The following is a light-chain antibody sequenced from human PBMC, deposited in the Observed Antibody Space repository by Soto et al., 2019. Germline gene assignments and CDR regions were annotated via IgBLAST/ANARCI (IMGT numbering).Light chain of an antibody. Sequence: QSALTQPPSASGSPGQSVTISCTGSRSDIGESNYVSWYQQHPRKAPKLIISEVINRPSGVPDRFSASKSGNTASLTISGLQAEDEAEYYFASKAGSRRHVVFGGGIKLTVL. CDR1: RSDIGESNY. CDR3: ASKAGSRRHVV. V-gene: IGLV2-8*01. J-gene: IGLJ2*01. CDR2: EVI.